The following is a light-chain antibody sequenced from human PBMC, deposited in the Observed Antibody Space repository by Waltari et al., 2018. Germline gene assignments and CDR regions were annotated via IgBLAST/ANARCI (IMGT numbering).Light chain of an antibody. CDR3: QAWDSSPQ. CDR1: QLGDKF. Sequence: SYELIQPPSVSVSPGQTGSITCSGEQLGDKFVCWYQPKPGQSPVLVIHQDSKRPSGIPERFSGSNSGNTATLTISGTQAMDEADYYCQAWDSSPQFGGGTKLTVL. J-gene: IGLJ3*02. V-gene: IGLV3-1*01. CDR2: QDS.